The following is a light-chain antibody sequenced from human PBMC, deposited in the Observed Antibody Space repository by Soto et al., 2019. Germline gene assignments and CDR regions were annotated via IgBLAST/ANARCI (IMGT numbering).Light chain of an antibody. J-gene: IGLJ2*01. CDR1: SSDVGSYDL. V-gene: IGLV2-23*01. CDR2: EGR. Sequence: QSTLTQPASVSGSPGQSITISCTGTSSDVGSYDLVSWYQQYTEKAPKLLIFEGRQRHCVVSNRFSGSKSGNTAYLTISGLKTEAEGDYYCCSYAVGSSANVLFGGGTKLTVL. CDR3: CSYAVGSSANVL.